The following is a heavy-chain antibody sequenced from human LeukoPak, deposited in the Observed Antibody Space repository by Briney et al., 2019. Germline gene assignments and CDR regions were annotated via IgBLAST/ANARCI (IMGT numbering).Heavy chain of an antibody. Sequence: GGSLRLSCTASGFTFGDYAMSWVRQAPGKGLEWVGFIRSKAYGGTTEYAASVKGRFTISRDDSKSIAYLQMNSLRVEDTAVYYCAKDWGQRGVGATPDNWGQGTLVTVSS. CDR2: IRSKAYGGTT. CDR3: AKDWGQRGVGATPDN. CDR1: GFTFGDYA. D-gene: IGHD1-26*01. V-gene: IGHV3-49*04. J-gene: IGHJ4*02.